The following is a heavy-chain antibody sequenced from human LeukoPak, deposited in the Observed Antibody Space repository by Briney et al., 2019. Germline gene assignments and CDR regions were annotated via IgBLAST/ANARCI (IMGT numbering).Heavy chain of an antibody. D-gene: IGHD6-13*01. Sequence: SETLSLTCTVSGGSISSSSYYWGWIRQPPGKGLEWIGSIYYSGSTYYNPSLKSRVTISVDTSKNQFSLKLSSVTAADTAVYYCARHSTLRIAAAGTFDYWGQGTLVTVSS. CDR3: ARHSTLRIAAAGTFDY. CDR1: GGSISSSSYY. V-gene: IGHV4-39*01. CDR2: IYYSGST. J-gene: IGHJ4*02.